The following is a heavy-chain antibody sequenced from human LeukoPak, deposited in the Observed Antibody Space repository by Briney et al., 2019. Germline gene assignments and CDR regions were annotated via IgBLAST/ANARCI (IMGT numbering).Heavy chain of an antibody. V-gene: IGHV1-69*01. CDR2: IIPIFGTA. Sequence: SVKVSCKASGGTFSSYAISWVRQAPGQGLEWMGGIIPIFGTANYAQKFQGRVTITADESTSTAYMELSSLRSEDTAVYYCARVPSGSYLDAFDNWGQGTMVTVSS. D-gene: IGHD1-26*01. J-gene: IGHJ3*02. CDR3: ARVPSGSYLDAFDN. CDR1: GGTFSSYA.